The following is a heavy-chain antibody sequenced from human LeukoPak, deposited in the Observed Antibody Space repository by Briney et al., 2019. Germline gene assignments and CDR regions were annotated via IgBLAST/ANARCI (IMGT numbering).Heavy chain of an antibody. J-gene: IGHJ4*02. D-gene: IGHD3-16*01. CDR2: MNPNSGNT. CDR1: GYTFTSYD. CDR3: ATESFIQVQRIMT. Sequence: GASVKVSCKASGYTFTSYDINWVRQATGQGLEWMGWMNPNSGNTGYAQKFQGRVTMTEDTSTDTAYMELSSLRSEDTAVYYCATESFIQVQRIMTWGQGTLVTVSS. V-gene: IGHV1-8*02.